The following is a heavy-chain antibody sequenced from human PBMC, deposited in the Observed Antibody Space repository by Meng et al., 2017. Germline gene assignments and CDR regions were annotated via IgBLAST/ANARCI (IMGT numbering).Heavy chain of an antibody. CDR3: ARVLVVVITTYYFDY. CDR1: GYTFTGYY. CDR2: INPNSGGT. J-gene: IGHJ4*02. D-gene: IGHD3-22*01. V-gene: IGHV1-2*06. Sequence: ASVKVSCKASGYTFTGYYMHWVRQAPGQGLEWMGRINPNSGGTNYAQKFQGRVTMTRDTSISTAYMELSRLRSDDTAVYYCARVLVVVITTYYFDYWGQGTVVTV.